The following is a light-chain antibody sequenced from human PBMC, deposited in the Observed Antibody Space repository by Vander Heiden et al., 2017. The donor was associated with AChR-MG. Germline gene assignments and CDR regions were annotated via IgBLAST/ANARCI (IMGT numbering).Light chain of an antibody. CDR1: EAFGNY. CDR2: AAS. J-gene: IGKJ1*01. CDR3: EKYTSALWT. V-gene: IGKV1-27*01. Sequence: IQLTQSPSSLSASVGDRVTITCRASEAFGNYLAWYQQKPGKVPKLLINAASTLQSGVPSRFSGSTSGTDFTLTISSRQPEDVATYYCEKYTSALWTFGHGAKVEI.